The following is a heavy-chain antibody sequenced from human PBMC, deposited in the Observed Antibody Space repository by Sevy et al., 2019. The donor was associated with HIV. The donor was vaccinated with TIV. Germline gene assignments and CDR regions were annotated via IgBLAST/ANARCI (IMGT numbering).Heavy chain of an antibody. CDR2: IGGSGGST. Sequence: GGSLRLSCAASQFAFSDYVMTWVRQAPGKGLEWVASIGGSGGSTYYAESVRGRFTISRDNDKHVVYLQMDTLRVADTALYFCSKARMAARSLNPRRLNFDSWGQGTLVTVSS. CDR1: QFAFSDYV. V-gene: IGHV3-23*01. D-gene: IGHD6-6*01. J-gene: IGHJ5*01. CDR3: SKARMAARSLNPRRLNFDS.